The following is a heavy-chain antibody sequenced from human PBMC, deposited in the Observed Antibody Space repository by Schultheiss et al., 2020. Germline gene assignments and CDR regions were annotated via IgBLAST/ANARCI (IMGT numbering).Heavy chain of an antibody. CDR2: IVVGSGNT. J-gene: IGHJ6*03. Sequence: TSVKVSCKASGFTFTSSAVQWVRQARGQRLEWIGWIVVGSGNTNYAQKFQERVTITRDMSTSTAYMELSSLRSEDTAVYYCAADCSSTSQNLNMDVWGKGTTVNGYS. V-gene: IGHV1-58*01. D-gene: IGHD2-2*01. CDR1: GFTFTSSA. CDR3: AADCSSTSQNLNMDV.